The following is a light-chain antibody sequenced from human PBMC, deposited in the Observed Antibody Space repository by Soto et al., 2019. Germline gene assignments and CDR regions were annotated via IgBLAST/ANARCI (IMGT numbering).Light chain of an antibody. J-gene: IGKJ3*01. V-gene: IGKV3-20*01. CDR2: GAS. CDR1: QSVSSTY. CDR3: QQYGSIPFT. Sequence: EIVLTQSPGTLSLSPGERATLSCRASQSVSSTYLGWYQQKPGQAPRLLISGASSRATGIPDRFSGSGSGTDFTLTISRLEPEDFAVYYCQQYGSIPFTFGPGTKVEI.